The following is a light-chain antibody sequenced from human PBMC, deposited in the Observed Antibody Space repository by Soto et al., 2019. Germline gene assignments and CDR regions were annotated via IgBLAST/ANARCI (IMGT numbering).Light chain of an antibody. CDR2: EVT. V-gene: IGLV2-14*01. Sequence: SALTQPASVSGSPGQSITISCTGTNSDIGGYNMVSWYQQHPRKAPKLMIYEVTNRPSGIPDRFSASKSGNTASLIISGLQAEDEGDYYCSSYTRAKTYVFGTGTKVTVL. J-gene: IGLJ1*01. CDR1: NSDIGGYNM. CDR3: SSYTRAKTYV.